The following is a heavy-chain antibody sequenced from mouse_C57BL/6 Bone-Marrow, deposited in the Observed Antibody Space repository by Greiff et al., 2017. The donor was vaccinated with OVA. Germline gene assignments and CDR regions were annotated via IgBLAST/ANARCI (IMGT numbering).Heavy chain of an antibody. D-gene: IGHD1-1*01. CDR1: GYTFTSYV. CDR2: IYPYNDGT. Sequence: EVKLMESGPELVKPGASVKMSCKASGYTFTSYVMHWVKQKPGQGLEWIGYIYPYNDGTKYNEKFKGKATLTSDKSSSTAYMELSSLTSEDSAVYYCASIYYYGSSLYWYFDVWGTGTTVTVSS. CDR3: ASIYYYGSSLYWYFDV. J-gene: IGHJ1*03. V-gene: IGHV1-14*01.